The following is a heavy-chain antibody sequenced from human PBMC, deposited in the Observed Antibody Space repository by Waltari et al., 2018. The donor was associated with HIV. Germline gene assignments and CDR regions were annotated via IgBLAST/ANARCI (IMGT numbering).Heavy chain of an antibody. CDR2: ISSGSSFI. D-gene: IGHD4-17*01. V-gene: IGHV3-21*01. J-gene: IGHJ4*02. CDR3: ARALTNFGGF. CDR1: GLTFSSCG. Sequence: EVQLVESGGGLVKPGGSLRLSCAGSGLTFSSCGMNWVRQAPGKGLECVASISSGSSFIDYADAVKGRFTISRDNAKNSLYLQMKSLRVEDTALYYCARALTNFGGFWGQGTLVTVSS.